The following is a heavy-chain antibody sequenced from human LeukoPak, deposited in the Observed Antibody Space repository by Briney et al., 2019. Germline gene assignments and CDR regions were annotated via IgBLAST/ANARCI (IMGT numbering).Heavy chain of an antibody. CDR2: ISYDGSNK. D-gene: IGHD6-13*01. CDR3: ARSGIAAAATGPYYYYGMDV. J-gene: IGHJ6*02. V-gene: IGHV3-30-3*01. Sequence: PGRSLRLSCAASGFTFSSYAMHWVRQAPGKGLEWVAVISYDGSNKYYADSVKGRFTISRDNSKNTLYLQMNSLRAEDTAVYYCARSGIAAAATGPYYYYGMDVWGQGTTVTVSS. CDR1: GFTFSSYA.